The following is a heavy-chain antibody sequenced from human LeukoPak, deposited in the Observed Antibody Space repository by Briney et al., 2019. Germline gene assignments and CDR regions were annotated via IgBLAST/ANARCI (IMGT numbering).Heavy chain of an antibody. CDR2: IWYDGRTK. D-gene: IGHD3-22*01. V-gene: IGHV3-33*06. CDR3: AKDRSSSGYYYFDY. Sequence: GGSLRLSCEVSGFPYSNYGMHWVRQPPGKGLEWLALIWYDGRTKFHADSVKGRFTISRDNSANTLYLQMRSHRVEDTAVYYCAKDRSSSGYYYFDYWGQGTLVTVSS. J-gene: IGHJ4*02. CDR1: GFPYSNYG.